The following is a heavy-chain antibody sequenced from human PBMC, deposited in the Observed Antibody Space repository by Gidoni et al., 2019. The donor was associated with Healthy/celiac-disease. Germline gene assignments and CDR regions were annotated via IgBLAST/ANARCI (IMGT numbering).Heavy chain of an antibody. CDR1: GFTFSRYA. V-gene: IGHV3-23*04. CDR2: SRGSGGST. CDR3: AKDRRSSGWYEGFDY. J-gene: IGHJ4*02. D-gene: IGHD6-19*01. Sequence: EVQLVESGGGWVQPGGSLRLSCAASGFTFSRYAMSLVRQAPGKGLEWVSASRGSGGSTYYAESVKGRFTISRDNSKNTLYLQMNSLRAEDTAVYYCAKDRRSSGWYEGFDYWGQGTLVTVSS.